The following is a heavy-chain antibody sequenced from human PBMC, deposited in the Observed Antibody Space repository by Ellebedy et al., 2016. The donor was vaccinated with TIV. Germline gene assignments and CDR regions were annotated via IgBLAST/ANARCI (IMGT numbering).Heavy chain of an antibody. V-gene: IGHV3-64D*06. CDR1: GFTFSSYA. Sequence: GESLKISCSASGFTFSSYAMHWVRQAPGKGLEYVSAINSNGGGTYYADPVKGRFTISRDNSRNTLHLQMNILRTEDTAVYYCVRVAVRTRDWYFDLWGRGTLVIVSS. J-gene: IGHJ2*01. D-gene: IGHD6-6*01. CDR3: VRVAVRTRDWYFDL. CDR2: INSNGGGT.